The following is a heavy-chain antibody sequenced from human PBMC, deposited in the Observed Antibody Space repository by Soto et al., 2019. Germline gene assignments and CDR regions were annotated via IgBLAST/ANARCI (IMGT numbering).Heavy chain of an antibody. CDR3: ANYQSGALDI. CDR2: IYYSGST. D-gene: IGHD2-2*01. V-gene: IGHV4-59*01. J-gene: IGHJ3*02. Sequence: PSETLSLTCTVSGGSISSYYWSWIRQPPGKGLEWIGYIYYSGSTNYNPSLKSRVTISVDTPKNQFSLKLSSVTAADTAVYYCANYQSGALDIWGQGTMVTVSS. CDR1: GGSISSYY.